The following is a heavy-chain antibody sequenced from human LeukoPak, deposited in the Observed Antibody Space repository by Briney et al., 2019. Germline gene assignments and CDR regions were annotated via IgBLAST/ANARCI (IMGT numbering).Heavy chain of an antibody. CDR2: ISTRDNTI. J-gene: IGHJ4*02. V-gene: IGHV3-11*01. D-gene: IGHD4-23*01. CDR1: GFTFSDYY. Sequence: PGGSLRLSCTASGFTFSDYYMSWIRQTPGKGLEWLSYISTRDNTIQYADSVKGRFTISRDNANNSVFLQMNNLRAEDSAIYYCARGARWAYYFDYWDQGSLVTVSS. CDR3: ARGARWAYYFDY.